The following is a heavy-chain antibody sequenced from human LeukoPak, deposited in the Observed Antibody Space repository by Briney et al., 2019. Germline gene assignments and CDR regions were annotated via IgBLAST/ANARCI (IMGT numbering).Heavy chain of an antibody. CDR2: XXXXXGDT. J-gene: IGHJ4*02. Sequence: GGSLRLSCAASGFTFSSYAMHWVRQAPGEGLEWVXXXXXXXGDTYYADSVQGRFSISRDDSKNTLYLQMNSLRAEDTAIYYXXXXKYSPVRGISXAXYYFDYWGPGTLVTVSS. D-gene: IGHD6-13*01. V-gene: IGHV3-23*01. CDR3: XXXKYSPVRGISXAXYYFDY. CDR1: GFTFSSYA.